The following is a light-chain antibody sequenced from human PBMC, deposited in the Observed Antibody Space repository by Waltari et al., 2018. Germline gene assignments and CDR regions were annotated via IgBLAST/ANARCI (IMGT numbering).Light chain of an antibody. V-gene: IGKV2-30*02. CDR2: KVS. Sequence: DVVMTQSPLSLPVTLGQPASTPCMSSQSLVHSDGNTYLNWFQQRPGQAPRRLTYKVSNRDSGVPDRFSGSGSGTDFTLKISRVEAEDVGVYYCMQGTHLYTFGQGTRLEIK. J-gene: IGKJ2*01. CDR1: QSLVHSDGNTY. CDR3: MQGTHLYT.